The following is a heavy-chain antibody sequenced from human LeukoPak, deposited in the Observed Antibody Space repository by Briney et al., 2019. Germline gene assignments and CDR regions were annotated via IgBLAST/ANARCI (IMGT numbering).Heavy chain of an antibody. V-gene: IGHV4-34*01. J-gene: IGHJ6*03. CDR2: INHSGST. D-gene: IGHD1-26*01. CDR1: GGSFSGYY. Sequence: SETLSLTCAVSGGSFSGYYWSWIRQPPGKGLEWIGEINHSGSTNYNPSLKSRVTISVDTSKNQFSLKLSSVTAADTAVYYCARGRGILGATTKFYYMDVWGKGTTVTVSS. CDR3: ARGRGILGATTKFYYMDV.